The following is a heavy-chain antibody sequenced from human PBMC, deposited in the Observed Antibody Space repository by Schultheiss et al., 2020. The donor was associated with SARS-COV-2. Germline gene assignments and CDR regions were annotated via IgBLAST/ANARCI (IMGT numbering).Heavy chain of an antibody. Sequence: SETLSLTCAVYGGSFSGYYWGWIRQPPGKGLEWIGSIYHSGSTNYNPSLKSRVTISVDTSKNQFSLKLSSVTASDTAVYYCARSGYYEGYYYYGMDVWGQGTTVTVSS. J-gene: IGHJ6*02. V-gene: IGHV4-34*01. CDR3: ARSGYYEGYYYYGMDV. D-gene: IGHD3-3*01. CDR1: GGSFSGYY. CDR2: IYHSGST.